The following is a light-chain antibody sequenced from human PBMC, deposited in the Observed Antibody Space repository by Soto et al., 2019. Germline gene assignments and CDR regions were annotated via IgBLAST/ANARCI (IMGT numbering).Light chain of an antibody. CDR3: QQYGSSART. CDR1: QSVSSS. CDR2: DAS. Sequence: EIVLTQSPGTLSLSPGERATLSCRASQSVSSSLAWYQQKTGQAPRLLIYDASSRATGIPDRFSGSGSGTDFTLTISRLEPEDFAVYYCQQYGSSARTFGQGTKVDI. V-gene: IGKV3-20*01. J-gene: IGKJ1*01.